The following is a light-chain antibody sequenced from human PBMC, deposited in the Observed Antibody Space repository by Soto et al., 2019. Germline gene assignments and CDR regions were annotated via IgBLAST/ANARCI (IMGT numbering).Light chain of an antibody. CDR1: SSDVGAYNY. CDR3: ASYTTANTVI. CDR2: DVS. V-gene: IGLV2-14*03. J-gene: IGLJ2*01. Sequence: QSALTQPASVSGSPGQSITISCTGTSSDVGAYNYVSWYQQHPGKAPKLMIYDVSIRPSGVSNRFSGSKSDNTASLTISGLQAEDEADYYCASYTTANTVIFGGGTQLTVL.